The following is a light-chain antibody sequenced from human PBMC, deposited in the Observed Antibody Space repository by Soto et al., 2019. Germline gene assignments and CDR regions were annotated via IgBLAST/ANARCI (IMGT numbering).Light chain of an antibody. Sequence: QSALTQPPSASGSLGQSVTIPCTGTSSDVGDYNYVSWYQQHPGKVPKLMIYEVSKLPSGVPDRFSGSKSGNTASLTVSGLQAEDEADYYCSSFAGSPVVFGGGTKLTVL. J-gene: IGLJ2*01. V-gene: IGLV2-8*01. CDR3: SSFAGSPVV. CDR2: EVS. CDR1: SSDVGDYNY.